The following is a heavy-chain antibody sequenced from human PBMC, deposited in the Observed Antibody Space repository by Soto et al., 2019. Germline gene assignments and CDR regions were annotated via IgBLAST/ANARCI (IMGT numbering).Heavy chain of an antibody. Sequence: QPGGSLRLSCVASGFTFKTYGFHWVRQAPGKGLEWVAVIWYDGSDKYYAASVKGRFTISKDNSKNTVTLQMNSLRGEDTAIYYCAREFDRWSLDNWGQGTLVTVSS. J-gene: IGHJ4*02. D-gene: IGHD1-26*01. CDR2: IWYDGSDK. CDR3: AREFDRWSLDN. CDR1: GFTFKTYG. V-gene: IGHV3-33*01.